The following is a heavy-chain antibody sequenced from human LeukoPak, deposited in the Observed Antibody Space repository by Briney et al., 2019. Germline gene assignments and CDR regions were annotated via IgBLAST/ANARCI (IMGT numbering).Heavy chain of an antibody. CDR3: ARYSGIYGHDY. CDR1: GGSFTSFY. Sequence: PSETLALTCTFSGGSFTSFYWSWIRQPAGKGLEWIGRFFSSCNTNYNPPFTSRATISVDKSKNQFSLKLTSVAAADTDVYSCARYSGIYGHDYWGQGTLVSVSS. V-gene: IGHV4-4*07. CDR2: FFSSCNT. D-gene: IGHD3-10*01. J-gene: IGHJ4*02.